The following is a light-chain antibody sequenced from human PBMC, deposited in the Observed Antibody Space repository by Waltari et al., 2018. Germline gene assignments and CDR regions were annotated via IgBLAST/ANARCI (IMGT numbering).Light chain of an antibody. Sequence: DLVLPQSPDSLSVSLVERATINCQCSQSFLSRSNNKNYLGWYQQKPGQPPKLLITCSSTRESGVPDRFSGSGSGTDFTLTISSLQAEDVAVYFCQQCYTFPYTFGQGTKLEIK. CDR1: QSFLSRSNNKNY. V-gene: IGKV4-1*01. CDR2: CSS. CDR3: QQCYTFPYT. J-gene: IGKJ2*01.